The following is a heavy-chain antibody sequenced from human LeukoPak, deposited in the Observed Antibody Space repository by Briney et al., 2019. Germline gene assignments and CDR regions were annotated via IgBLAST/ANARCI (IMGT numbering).Heavy chain of an antibody. J-gene: IGHJ4*02. CDR2: ISGSGGST. V-gene: IGHV3-23*01. Sequence: GGSLRLSCAASGFTFSSYAMSWVRQAPGKGLEWVSAISGSGGSTYYADSVKGRFTISRDDSKNTLYLQMNSLRAEDTAVYYCAKDYGDYLDYFDYWGQGTLVTVSS. D-gene: IGHD4-17*01. CDR3: AKDYGDYLDYFDY. CDR1: GFTFSSYA.